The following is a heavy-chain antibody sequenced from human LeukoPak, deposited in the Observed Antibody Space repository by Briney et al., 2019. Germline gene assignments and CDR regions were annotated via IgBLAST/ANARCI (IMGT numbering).Heavy chain of an antibody. Sequence: SETLSLTCTVSGGSISSSSYYWGWIRQPPGKGLEWFGSIYYSGSTYYNPSLKSRVTISVDTSKNQFSLKLSSVTAADTAVYYCARHGEGAGTTPLYWFDPWGQGTLVTVSS. J-gene: IGHJ5*02. CDR2: IYYSGST. D-gene: IGHD1-1*01. CDR3: ARHGEGAGTTPLYWFDP. V-gene: IGHV4-39*01. CDR1: GGSISSSSYY.